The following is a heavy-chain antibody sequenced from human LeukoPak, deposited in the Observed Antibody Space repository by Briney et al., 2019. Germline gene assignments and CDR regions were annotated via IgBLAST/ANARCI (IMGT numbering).Heavy chain of an antibody. CDR2: INHSGST. Sequence: SETLSLTCAVYGESFSGYYWSWIRQPPGKGLEWIGEINHSGSTNYNPSLKSRVTISLGTSKTQFSLRLSSMTAADAAVYYCARSPGTYYDVFRPYFDYWGQGTLVTVSS. D-gene: IGHD3-10*01. V-gene: IGHV4-34*01. J-gene: IGHJ4*02. CDR3: ARSPGTYYDVFRPYFDY. CDR1: GESFSGYY.